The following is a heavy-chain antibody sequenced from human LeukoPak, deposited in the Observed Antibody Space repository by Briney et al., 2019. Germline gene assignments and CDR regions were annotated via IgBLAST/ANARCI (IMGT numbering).Heavy chain of an antibody. CDR2: IRHDGSIK. CDR3: AKDSLADVDY. CDR1: GFIFSTYG. Sequence: GGSLRLSCAASGFIFSTYGMSWVRQAPRKGLEWVAFIRHDGSIKNYADSAKDRSTISRDNSKNTLYLQMTSLRAEDTAVYYCAKDSLADVDYWGQGTLVTVSS. J-gene: IGHJ4*02. D-gene: IGHD3-16*01. V-gene: IGHV3-30*02.